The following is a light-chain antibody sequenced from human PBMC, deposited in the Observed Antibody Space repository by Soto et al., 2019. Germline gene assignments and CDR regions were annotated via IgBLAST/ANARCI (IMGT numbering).Light chain of an antibody. J-gene: IGKJ2*01. Sequence: IQLTQSPSSLSASVGDRVTITCRASPAIASFLAWYQQKPGTAPKLLIYGASTLQSGVPSRFSGSRSGTEFTLTISSLQSEDFAVYYCQQYNTWPPITFGQGTKLEIK. CDR3: QQYNTWPPIT. CDR2: GAS. V-gene: IGKV1-9*01. CDR1: PAIASF.